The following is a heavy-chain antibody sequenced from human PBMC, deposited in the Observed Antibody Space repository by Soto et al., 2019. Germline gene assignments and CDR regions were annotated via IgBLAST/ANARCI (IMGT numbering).Heavy chain of an antibody. CDR2: IYHSGST. D-gene: IGHD4-17*01. V-gene: IGHV4-30-2*01. J-gene: IGHJ4*02. CDR1: GGSISSGGYS. Sequence: QLQLQESGSGLVKPSQTLSLTCAVSGGSISSGGYSWSWIRQPPGKGLEWIGYIYHSGSTYYNPSLTSRGTIAVDRSKNQFSLKLSSVTAADTAVYYCARGDYGGNLGYFDYWGQGTLVTVSS. CDR3: ARGDYGGNLGYFDY.